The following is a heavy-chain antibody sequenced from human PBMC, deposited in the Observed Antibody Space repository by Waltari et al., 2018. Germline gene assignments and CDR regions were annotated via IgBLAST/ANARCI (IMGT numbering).Heavy chain of an antibody. CDR1: GRSFRNYY. CDR3: ARGWGLL. D-gene: IGHD7-27*01. J-gene: IGHJ4*02. V-gene: IGHV4-34*01. CDR2: INHSGST. Sequence: QVQPQQQDPELLKPSETLSPPYAVYGRSFRNYYWSWIRQPPGKGLEWIGEINHSGSTNYNPSLKSRVTISVDTSKNQFSLKLSSVTAADTAVYYCARGWGLLWGQGTLVTVSS.